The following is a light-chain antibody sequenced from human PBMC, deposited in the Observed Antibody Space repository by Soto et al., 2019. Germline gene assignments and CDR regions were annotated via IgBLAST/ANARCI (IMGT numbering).Light chain of an antibody. J-gene: IGKJ2*03. CDR3: QQYLSSPPYG. V-gene: IGKV3-20*01. CDR2: DAS. CDR1: QTISSY. Sequence: EIVLTQSPGTLSLSPGERATLSCRASQTISSYLAWYQHKPGQAPRLLIYDASSRATDIPDRFSGSGSGTDITLSIGRLEPEDFLLYYCQQYLSSPPYGFGQGTKLEIK.